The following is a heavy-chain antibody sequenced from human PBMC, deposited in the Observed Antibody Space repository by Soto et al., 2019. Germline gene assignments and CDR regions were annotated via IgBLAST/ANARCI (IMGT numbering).Heavy chain of an antibody. CDR1: GGGISSXT. CDR3: ARDLLPYCSSTSCYGAFDI. CDR2: IIPILGIA. J-gene: IGHJ3*02. V-gene: IGHV1-69*04. Sequence: GASVKVSCKACGGGISSXTISWVRQAPGQGLDWMGRIIPILGIANYAQKFQGRVTITADKSTSTAYMELSSLRSEDTAVYYCARDLLPYCSSTSCYGAFDIWGQGTMVTVSS. D-gene: IGHD2-2*01.